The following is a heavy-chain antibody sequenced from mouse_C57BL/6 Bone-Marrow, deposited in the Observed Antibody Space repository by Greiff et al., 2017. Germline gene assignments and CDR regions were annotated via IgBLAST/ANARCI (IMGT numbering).Heavy chain of an antibody. CDR1: GYTFTDYY. D-gene: IGHD1-1*01. V-gene: IGHV1-26*01. CDR2: INPNNGGT. J-gene: IGHJ2*01. Sequence: EVQLQQSGPELVKPGASVKISCKASGYTFTDYYMNWVKQSHGKSLEWIGDINPNNGGTSYDQKLKGKATLTVDKSSSTAYMELRSLTSEGSAVYYCARDYYGSSWYFDYWGQGTILTVSS. CDR3: ARDYYGSSWYFDY.